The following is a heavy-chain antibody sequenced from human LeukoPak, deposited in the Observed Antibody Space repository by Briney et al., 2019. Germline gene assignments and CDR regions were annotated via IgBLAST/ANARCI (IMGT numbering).Heavy chain of an antibody. CDR1: GFTFSSYL. CDR3: ATDRGGWTT. J-gene: IGHJ5*02. D-gene: IGHD3-10*01. V-gene: IGHV3-74*01. Sequence: GGSLRLSCAASGFTFSSYLMHWVRQAPGKGLVWVSRITGDGSNTIYADSVQGRFTISRDNAKNTLYLQMNSLRAEDTAVYYCATDRGGWTTWGQGTLVTVSS. CDR2: ITGDGSNT.